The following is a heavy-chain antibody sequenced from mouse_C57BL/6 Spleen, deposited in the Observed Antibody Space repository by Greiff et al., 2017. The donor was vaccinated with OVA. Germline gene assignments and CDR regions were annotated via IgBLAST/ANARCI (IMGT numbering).Heavy chain of an antibody. Sequence: QVQLQQSGPELVKPGASVKISCKASGYAFSSSWMNWVKQRPGKGLEWIGRIYPGDGDTNYNGKFKGKATLTADKSSSTAYMQLSSLTSEDSAVYFCARFTVVNAMDYWGQGTSVTVSS. J-gene: IGHJ4*01. CDR3: ARFTVVNAMDY. CDR1: GYAFSSSW. CDR2: IYPGDGDT. V-gene: IGHV1-82*01. D-gene: IGHD1-1*01.